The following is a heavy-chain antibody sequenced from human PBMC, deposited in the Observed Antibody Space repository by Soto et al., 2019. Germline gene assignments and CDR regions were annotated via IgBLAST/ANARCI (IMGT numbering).Heavy chain of an antibody. J-gene: IGHJ4*02. V-gene: IGHV2-26*01. CDR1: GFSLSNARMG. CDR2: IFSSDEK. D-gene: IGHD3-22*01. Sequence: VTLKESGPVLVKPTETLTLTCTVSGFSLSNARMGVSWIRQPPGKALEWFAHIFSSDEKSYSTSLKSRLTISKDTSKSQVVLTMTNMDPVDTATYYCARIWLLDYYDSSGYSYYFDYWGQGTLVTVSS. CDR3: ARIWLLDYYDSSGYSYYFDY.